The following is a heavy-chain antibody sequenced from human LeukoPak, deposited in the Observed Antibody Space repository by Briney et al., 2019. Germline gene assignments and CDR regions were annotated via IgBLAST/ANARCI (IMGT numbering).Heavy chain of an antibody. D-gene: IGHD6-6*01. J-gene: IGHJ4*02. CDR3: ARVGEYSSSNY. CDR2: INSDGSST. V-gene: IGHV3-74*01. CDR1: GFTFSTYW. Sequence: PGGSLRLSCAASGFTFSTYWMHWVRQAPGKGLGWVSRINSDGSSTSYADSVKGRFTISRDNAQNTLYLQMNSLRAEDTAVYYCARVGEYSSSNYWGQGTLVTVSS.